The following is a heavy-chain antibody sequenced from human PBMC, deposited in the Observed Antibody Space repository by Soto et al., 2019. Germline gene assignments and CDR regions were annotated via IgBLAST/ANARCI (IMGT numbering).Heavy chain of an antibody. D-gene: IGHD1-7*01. CDR3: ASSYLGNYYIDY. CDR1: GGSISTSSYY. Sequence: SETLSLTCSVSGGSISTSSYYWGWIRQPPGKGLEWIGSIYYSERTYYNPSLKSRVTMPVDTSKNQFSLKLSSVTAADTAVYYCASSYLGNYYIDYWGQGTLVTVSS. V-gene: IGHV4-39*01. J-gene: IGHJ4*02. CDR2: IYYSERT.